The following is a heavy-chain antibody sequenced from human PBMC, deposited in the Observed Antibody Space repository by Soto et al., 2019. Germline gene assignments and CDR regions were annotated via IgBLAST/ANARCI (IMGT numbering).Heavy chain of an antibody. D-gene: IGHD4-4*01. CDR2: IYPGDSDT. Sequence: GESLKISCKGSGYTFTDYWIGWVRQLPGKGLEWMGIIYPGDSDTRYSPSFQGHVTITVDKSTSTAYLQWNTLKASDTAMYYCARQISNFRYYNYDLDVWSQGTTVTVSS. CDR3: ARQISNFRYYNYDLDV. V-gene: IGHV5-51*01. CDR1: GYTFTDYW. J-gene: IGHJ6*02.